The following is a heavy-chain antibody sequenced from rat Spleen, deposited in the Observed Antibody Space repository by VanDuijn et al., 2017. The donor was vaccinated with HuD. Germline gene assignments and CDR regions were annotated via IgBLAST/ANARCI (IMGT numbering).Heavy chain of an antibody. J-gene: IGHJ2*01. CDR3: ARGYYGYKGVLDYFDY. Sequence: EVQLVESDGGLVQPGRSLKLSCAASGFTFSDYYMAWVRQAPTKGLEWVATISYDGSSTYYRDSVKGRFTISRDNAKSTLYLQMDSLRSEDTATYYCARGYYGYKGVLDYFDYWGQGVMVTVSS. CDR1: GFTFSDYY. D-gene: IGHD1-9*01. CDR2: ISYDGSST. V-gene: IGHV5-29*01.